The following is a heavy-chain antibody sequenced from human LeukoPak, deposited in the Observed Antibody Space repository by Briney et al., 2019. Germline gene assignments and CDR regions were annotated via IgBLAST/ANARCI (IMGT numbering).Heavy chain of an antibody. CDR2: INSDGSST. CDR1: GFTFSSHW. Sequence: GGSLRLSCAASGFTFSSHWMYWVRQRPGKGLVWVSRINSDGSSTSYADSVKGRFTISRDNAKNTLYLQMNSLRVEGTAIYYCARGLYGAHVDWGQGTLVTVSA. V-gene: IGHV3-74*01. J-gene: IGHJ4*02. D-gene: IGHD4/OR15-4a*01. CDR3: ARGLYGAHVD.